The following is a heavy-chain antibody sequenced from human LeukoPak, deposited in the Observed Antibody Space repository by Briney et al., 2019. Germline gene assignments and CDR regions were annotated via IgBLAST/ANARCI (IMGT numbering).Heavy chain of an antibody. CDR2: INAGSGHT. D-gene: IGHD2-15*01. Sequence: ASVKVSCKTSGYTFSNYGIHWVRQAPGQRLEWMGWINAGSGHTKYSQKFQARLTITRDTSASTAYMVLTSLRSEDTAVFYCARDLRPIVVLGAPTGPGHDYWGEGTLVTVSS. V-gene: IGHV1-3*01. J-gene: IGHJ4*02. CDR1: GYTFSNYG. CDR3: ARDLRPIVVLGAPTGPGHDY.